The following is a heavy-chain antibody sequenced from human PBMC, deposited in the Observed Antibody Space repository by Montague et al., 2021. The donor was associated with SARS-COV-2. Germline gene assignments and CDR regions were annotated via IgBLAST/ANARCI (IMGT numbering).Heavy chain of an antibody. CDR3: ARTQTTLYYFDY. D-gene: IGHD4-17*01. CDR1: GFTFSSYG. J-gene: IGHJ4*02. V-gene: IGHV3-33*01. CDR2: IWYDGSNK. Sequence: SLRLSCAASGFTFSSYGMHWVRQAPGKGLEWVAVIWYDGSNKYYADSVKGRFTISRDNSKNTLYLQMNSLRAEDTAVYYCARTQTTLYYFDYWGQGTLVTVPS.